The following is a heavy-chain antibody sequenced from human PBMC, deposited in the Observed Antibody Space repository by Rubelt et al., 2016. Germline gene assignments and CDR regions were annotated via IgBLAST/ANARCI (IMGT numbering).Heavy chain of an antibody. CDR1: GYTFTSYG. CDR2: ISAYNGNT. D-gene: IGHD5-24*01. Sequence: QVQLVQSGAEVKKPGASVKVSCKASGYTFTSYGISWVRQAPGQGLEWMGWISAYNGNTNYSHKVQGGVTMSTDKSTGTAYMELRSRRSDDTAVYDCARDPAGWLIDYWGQGTLVTVSS. V-gene: IGHV1-18*01. J-gene: IGHJ4*02. CDR3: ARDPAGWLIDY.